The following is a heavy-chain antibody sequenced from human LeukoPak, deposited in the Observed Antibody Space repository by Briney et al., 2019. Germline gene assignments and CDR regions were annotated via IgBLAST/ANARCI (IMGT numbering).Heavy chain of an antibody. V-gene: IGHV3-66*04. CDR1: GFTVSTNY. J-gene: IGHJ4*02. D-gene: IGHD3-3*01. CDR2: IYSGGFT. CDR3: ARQGHYDFWSGYRLDY. Sequence: PGGSLRLSCAASGFTVSTNYMNWVRQAPGKGLEWVSVIYSGGFTYYADSVKGGFTISRDNSKNTLYLQMNSLRAEDTAVYYCARQGHYDFWSGYRLDYWGQGTLVTVSS.